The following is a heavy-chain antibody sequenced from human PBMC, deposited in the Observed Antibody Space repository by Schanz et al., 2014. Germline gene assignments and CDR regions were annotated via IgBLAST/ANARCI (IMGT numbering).Heavy chain of an antibody. CDR3: ARGGATRFDY. J-gene: IGHJ4*02. Sequence: QVQLVESGGGVVQPGRSLRLSCAASGFTFSSYGMHWVRQAPGKGLERVAVIWYDGNNKFYADSVKGRFTISRDNSKNTLYLQMNSLRDEDTAVYYCARGGATRFDYWGQGTLVTVSS. CDR1: GFTFSSYG. CDR2: IWYDGNNK. V-gene: IGHV3-33*01. D-gene: IGHD1-26*01.